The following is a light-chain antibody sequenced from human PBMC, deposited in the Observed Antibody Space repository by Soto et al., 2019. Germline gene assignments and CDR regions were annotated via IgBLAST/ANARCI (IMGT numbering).Light chain of an antibody. CDR1: SSDVGAYSF. CDR3: HAYDSSLDAFV. Sequence: QSVLTQPASVSGSPGLSITISCTGTSSDVGAYSFVSWYQQHPDKAPKLMIFEVSNRPSGVSNRFSGSKSGNTASLTISGLQSEDEADYYCHAYDSSLDAFVFGTGTKVTVL. J-gene: IGLJ1*01. V-gene: IGLV2-14*01. CDR2: EVS.